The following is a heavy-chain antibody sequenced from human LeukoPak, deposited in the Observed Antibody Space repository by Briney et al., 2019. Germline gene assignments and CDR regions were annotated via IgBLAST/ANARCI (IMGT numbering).Heavy chain of an antibody. J-gene: IGHJ4*02. V-gene: IGHV1-2*02. Sequence: ASVTVTFMASGYTFNDYYMHWVRQAPGQGLAWMGWISFNSGDTHYTQKFQGRVTMTTDTSTPTAYMEMSRLRSDDTAVYYCARDQRVTEGYFDYWGQGTLVTVSS. CDR2: ISFNSGDT. D-gene: IGHD2-21*02. CDR1: GYTFNDYY. CDR3: ARDQRVTEGYFDY.